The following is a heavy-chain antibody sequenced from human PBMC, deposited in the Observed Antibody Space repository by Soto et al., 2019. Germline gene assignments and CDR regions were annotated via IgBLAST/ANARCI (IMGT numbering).Heavy chain of an antibody. CDR2: ISSSSSYI. V-gene: IGHV3-21*01. Sequence: GGSLRLSCASSGFTFSSYSMNLVRQAPGKGLEWVSSISSSSSYIYYADSVKGRFTISRDNAKNSLYLQMNSLRAEDTAVYYCARDYDSSGYYPVFDYWGQGTLVTVSS. D-gene: IGHD3-22*01. CDR1: GFTFSSYS. J-gene: IGHJ4*02. CDR3: ARDYDSSGYYPVFDY.